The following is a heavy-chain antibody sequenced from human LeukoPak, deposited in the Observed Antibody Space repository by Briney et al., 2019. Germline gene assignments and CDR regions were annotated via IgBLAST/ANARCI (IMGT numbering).Heavy chain of an antibody. CDR3: ARGAGPRMIVVVDAFDI. D-gene: IGHD3-22*01. CDR1: GFTFSSYS. Sequence: GGSLRLSCAASGFTFSSYSMNWVRQAPGKGLEWVSYISSSSSTIYYADSVKGRFTISRDNAKNSLYLQMNSLRAEDTAVYSCARGAGPRMIVVVDAFDIWGQGTMVTVSS. V-gene: IGHV3-48*01. CDR2: ISSSSSTI. J-gene: IGHJ3*02.